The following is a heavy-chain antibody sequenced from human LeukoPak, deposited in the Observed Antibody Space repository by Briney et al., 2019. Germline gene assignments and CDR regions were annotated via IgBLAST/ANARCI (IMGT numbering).Heavy chain of an antibody. CDR3: AEGPFSRRGHSYGPSTIDY. Sequence: ASVKVSCKASGYTFTSYYMHWVRQAPGQGLEWMGIINPSGGSTSYAQKLQGRVTMTRDMSTSTVYMELSSLRSEDTAVYSCAEGPFSRRGHSYGPSTIDYWGQGTLVTVSS. CDR1: GYTFTSYY. D-gene: IGHD5-18*01. CDR2: INPSGGST. J-gene: IGHJ4*02. V-gene: IGHV1-46*04.